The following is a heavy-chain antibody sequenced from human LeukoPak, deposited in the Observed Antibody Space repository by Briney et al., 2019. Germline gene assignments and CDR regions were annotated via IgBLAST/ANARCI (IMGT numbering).Heavy chain of an antibody. V-gene: IGHV3-74*01. CDR3: AREVITTDAY. J-gene: IGHJ4*02. D-gene: IGHD3-22*01. CDR1: GFSFSYYW. Sequence: GGSLRLSCAASGFSFSYYWMHWVRQGPGKGPVWVSRIIGDGTRTDYADSVKGRFTISRDNAKNTLFLQMNNLRAEDTAQYYCAREVITTDAYWGQGTLVTVSS. CDR2: IIGDGTRT.